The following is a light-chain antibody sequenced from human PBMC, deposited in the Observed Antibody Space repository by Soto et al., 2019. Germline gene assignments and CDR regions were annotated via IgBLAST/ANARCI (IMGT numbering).Light chain of an antibody. V-gene: IGLV1-40*01. Sequence: QSVLTQQPSVSGAPGQRVTIYCTGSSSNIGATDDVHWYQQLPGTAPKLLIYANTNRPSGVPDRFSGSKSGTSASLAITGLQAEDEADYYSQAYDSSLSGYVFGPGTKVTVL. CDR1: SSNIGATDD. CDR2: ANT. J-gene: IGLJ1*01. CDR3: QAYDSSLSGYV.